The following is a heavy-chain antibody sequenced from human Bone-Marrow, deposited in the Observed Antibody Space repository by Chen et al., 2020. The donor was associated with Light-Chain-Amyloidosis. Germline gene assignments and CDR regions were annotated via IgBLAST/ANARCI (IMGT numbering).Heavy chain of an antibody. CDR3: AKDRCTSISCSDFDY. CDR2: IGPAGDT. CDR1: GFTFSKYD. Sequence: DVQLVESGGGLVQPGGSLRLSCAASGFTFSKYDMHWVRQASGRGLEWVSAIGPAGDTYYPGSGKGRFTVSRDNNKNSLSLQMNSLRAEDTAVYYCAKDRCTSISCSDFDYWGQGTLVTVSS. D-gene: IGHD2-2*01. J-gene: IGHJ4*02. V-gene: IGHV3-13*01.